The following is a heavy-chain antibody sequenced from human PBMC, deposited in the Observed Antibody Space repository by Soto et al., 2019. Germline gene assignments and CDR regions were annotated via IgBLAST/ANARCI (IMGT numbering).Heavy chain of an antibody. J-gene: IGHJ4*02. CDR2: IIHIFGTA. Sequence: QVQLVQSGAAVKKNGSSVKISCKASGGTFRSYSINWVRQSHGHGLEWMGEIIHIFGTANYAQKFQGRVTITAHDSTSTAYIERSSLRAEDTAVYYCGRDGGMQSGGVDYWVQRPLVTVSS. CDR1: GGTFRSYS. CDR3: GRDGGMQSGGVDY. V-gene: IGHV1-69*01. D-gene: IGHD1-26*01.